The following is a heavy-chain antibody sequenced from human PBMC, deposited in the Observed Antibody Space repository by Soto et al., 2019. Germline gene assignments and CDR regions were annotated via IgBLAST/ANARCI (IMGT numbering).Heavy chain of an antibody. CDR3: ARELTGYSYALGY. D-gene: IGHD5-18*01. V-gene: IGHV3-7*01. Sequence: GSLRLSCAASGFTFSSYWMSWVRQAPGKGLEWVANIKQDGSEKYYVDSVKGRFTISRDNAKNSLYLQMNSLRAEDTAVYYCARELTGYSYALGYWGQGTLVTV. CDR2: IKQDGSEK. J-gene: IGHJ4*02. CDR1: GFTFSSYW.